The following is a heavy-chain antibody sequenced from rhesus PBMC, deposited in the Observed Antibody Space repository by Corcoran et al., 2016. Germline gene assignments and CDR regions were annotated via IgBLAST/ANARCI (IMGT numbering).Heavy chain of an antibody. CDR3: AKDGYCTGSGCYGYYYGLDS. V-gene: IGHV3S42*01. CDR1: GFTFSSYW. D-gene: IGHD2-21*01. CDR2: INSCGGST. J-gene: IGHJ6*01. Sequence: EVQLVESGGGLAKPGGSLRLSCAASGFTFSSYWMNWVRQTPGKGLEWISAINSCGGSTYFADSVKGRFTISRDNSKNTLSLQMNSLRAEDTAVYYCAKDGYCTGSGCYGYYYGLDSWGQGVVVTVSS.